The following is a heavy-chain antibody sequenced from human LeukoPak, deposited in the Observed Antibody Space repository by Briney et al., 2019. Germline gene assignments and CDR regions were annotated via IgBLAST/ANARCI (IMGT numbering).Heavy chain of an antibody. CDR1: GFTFSSYS. Sequence: GGSLRLSCAASGFTFSSYSMNWVRQAPGKGLEWVSYISSSSSTIYYADSVKGRFTISRDNAKNSLYLQMNSLRAEDTAVYYCARGGDRITIFGVVIIGPDYFDYWGQGTLVTVSS. J-gene: IGHJ4*02. V-gene: IGHV3-48*01. CDR3: ARGGDRITIFGVVIIGPDYFDY. D-gene: IGHD3-3*01. CDR2: ISSSSSTI.